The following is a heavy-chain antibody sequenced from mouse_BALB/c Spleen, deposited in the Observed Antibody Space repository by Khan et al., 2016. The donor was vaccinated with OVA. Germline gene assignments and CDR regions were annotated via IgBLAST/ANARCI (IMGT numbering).Heavy chain of an antibody. CDR1: GYTFTSYW. Sequence: QVQLKQSGAELAKPGASVKMSCKASGYTFTSYWMHWVKQRPGQGLEWIGYINPSTGYSEYTQKFKDKATLTADKSSSTAYMQLSSLTSDDSAVYYCANHGSSSAWFAYWGQGTLVTVSA. J-gene: IGHJ3*01. CDR2: INPSTGYS. D-gene: IGHD1-1*01. CDR3: ANHGSSSAWFAY. V-gene: IGHV1-7*01.